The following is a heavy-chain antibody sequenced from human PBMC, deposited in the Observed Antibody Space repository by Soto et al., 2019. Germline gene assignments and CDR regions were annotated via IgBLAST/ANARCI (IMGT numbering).Heavy chain of an antibody. J-gene: IGHJ4*02. D-gene: IGHD2-15*01. CDR2: ISYDGSNK. CDR3: ARFKGCSGGSCYPYFDY. CDR1: GFTFNSYA. V-gene: IGHV3-30-3*01. Sequence: QVQLVESGGGVVQPGRSLRLSCAASGFTFNSYAMHWVRQAPGKGLEWVAVISYDGSNKYYADSVKGRFTISRDNSKNTLYLQMNSLRDEYTAVYYCARFKGCSGGSCYPYFDYWGQGTLVTVSS.